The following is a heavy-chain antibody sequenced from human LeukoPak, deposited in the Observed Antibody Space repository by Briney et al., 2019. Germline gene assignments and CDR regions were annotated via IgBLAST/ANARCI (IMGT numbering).Heavy chain of an antibody. CDR3: ARFAAGGSYYYYMDV. V-gene: IGHV3-48*01. CDR2: IGTSSTTI. Sequence: GGSLRLSCAASGFSFRSYTMNWVRQPPGKGLEWVSNIGTSSTTIYYADSVKGRFTISRDNAKNSLYLQMNGLRADDTAVYYCARFAAGGSYYYYMDVWGKGTTVTVSS. CDR1: GFSFRSYT. J-gene: IGHJ6*03. D-gene: IGHD6-25*01.